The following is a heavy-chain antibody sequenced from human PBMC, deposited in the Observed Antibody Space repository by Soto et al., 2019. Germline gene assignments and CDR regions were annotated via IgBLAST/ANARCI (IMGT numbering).Heavy chain of an antibody. CDR3: VKDQYRAVAAEWFDP. CDR2: ISGSGGST. V-gene: IGHV3-23*01. D-gene: IGHD6-19*01. CDR1: GFTFSSYA. Sequence: GGSLRLSCAASGFTFSSYAMSWVRQAPGKGLEWVSAISGSGGSTYYADSVKGRFTIFRDNSKNTLYLQMNSLRAEDTAVYYCVKDQYRAVAAEWFDPWGQGTLVTVSS. J-gene: IGHJ5*02.